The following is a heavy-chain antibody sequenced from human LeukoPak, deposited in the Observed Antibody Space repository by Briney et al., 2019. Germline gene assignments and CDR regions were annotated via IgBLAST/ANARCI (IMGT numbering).Heavy chain of an antibody. CDR3: ARARIRDAFDI. J-gene: IGHJ3*02. CDR1: GGSISSGDYY. V-gene: IGHV4-30-4*08. Sequence: SETLSLTCTVSGGSISSGDYYWSWIRQPPGKGLEWIGYIYYSGSTYYNPSLKSRVTISVDTSKNQFSLKLSSVTAADTAVYYCARARIRDAFDIWGQGTMVTVSS. CDR2: IYYSGST. D-gene: IGHD2-15*01.